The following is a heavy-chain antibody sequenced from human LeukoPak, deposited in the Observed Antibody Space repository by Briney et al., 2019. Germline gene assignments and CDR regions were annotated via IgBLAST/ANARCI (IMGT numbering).Heavy chain of an antibody. Sequence: GGSLRLSCAASGFTFSSYAMSWVRQAPGKGLEWVSAISGNGGSTYYADSVKGRFTISRDNSKNTLYLQMNSLRAEDTAVYYCAKLLWFGELLPFDYWGQGTLVTVSS. CDR1: GFTFSSYA. J-gene: IGHJ4*02. CDR3: AKLLWFGELLPFDY. V-gene: IGHV3-23*01. D-gene: IGHD3-10*01. CDR2: ISGNGGST.